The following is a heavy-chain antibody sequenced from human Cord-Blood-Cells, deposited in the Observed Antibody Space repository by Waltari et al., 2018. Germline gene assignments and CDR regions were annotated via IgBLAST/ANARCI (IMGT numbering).Heavy chain of an antibody. CDR2: INSDGSST. J-gene: IGHJ4*02. D-gene: IGHD3-10*01. CDR1: GFTFSSYW. Sequence: EVQLVESGGGLVQPGGSLRLSCAASGFTFSSYWMHWVRQAPGKGLVWVSRINSDGSSTSNADSVKGRVTISRDNAKNTLYLKMNSLRAEDTAVYYCARDRGWDRLFDYWGQGTLVTVSS. V-gene: IGHV3-74*01. CDR3: ARDRGWDRLFDY.